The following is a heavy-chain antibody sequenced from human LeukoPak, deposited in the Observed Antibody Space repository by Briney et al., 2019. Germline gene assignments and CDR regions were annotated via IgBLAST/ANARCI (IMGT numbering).Heavy chain of an antibody. D-gene: IGHD2-8*01. V-gene: IGHV2-5*01. CDR3: AHRRQGMAAFDI. CDR1: GLSLSTSGVG. J-gene: IGHJ3*02. Sequence: SGPTLVNPTQTLTLTCNFSGLSLSTSGVGVGWNRQPPGKALEWLALIYWNDDKRHSPSLRSRLTITKDTSKNQVVLTMTNMDPVDTASYYCAHRRQGMAAFDIWGQGTMVTVSS. CDR2: IYWNDDK.